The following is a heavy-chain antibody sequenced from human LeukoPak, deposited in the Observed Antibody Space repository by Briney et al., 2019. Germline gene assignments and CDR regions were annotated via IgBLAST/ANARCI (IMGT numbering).Heavy chain of an antibody. CDR3: AKGNSRSGWTFYYYYGMDV. J-gene: IGHJ6*02. V-gene: IGHV3-9*01. CDR1: GFTFDDYA. Sequence: PGRSLRLSCAASGFTFDDYAMHWVRQAPGKGLEWVSGISWNSGSIGYADSVKGRFTISRDNAKNSLYLQMNSLRAEDTALYYCAKGNSRSGWTFYYYYGMDVWGQGTTVTVSS. CDR2: ISWNSGSI. D-gene: IGHD6-19*01.